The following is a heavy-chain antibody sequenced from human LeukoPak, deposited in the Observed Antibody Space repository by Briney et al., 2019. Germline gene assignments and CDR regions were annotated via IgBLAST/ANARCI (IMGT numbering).Heavy chain of an antibody. J-gene: IGHJ4*02. CDR1: GYTFTGYY. Sequence: ASVKVSCKASGYTFTGYYMHWVRQAPGQGLEWMGWINPNSGGTNYAQKFQGRVTMTRDTSISTAYMELSRLRSDDTAVYYCARAYYDSSGGSFDYWGQGTLVTVSS. CDR2: INPNSGGT. D-gene: IGHD3-22*01. CDR3: ARAYYDSSGGSFDY. V-gene: IGHV1-2*02.